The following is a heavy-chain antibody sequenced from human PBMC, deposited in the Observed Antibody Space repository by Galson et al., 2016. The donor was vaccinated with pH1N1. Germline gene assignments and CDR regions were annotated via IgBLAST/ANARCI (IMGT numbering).Heavy chain of an antibody. Sequence: SLRLSCAASGFSFSIYRMNWVRQAPGKGLEWVSSISGTGSHINYADSVEGRFTISRDNAKNALFLHMNSLRGEDTALYYCARDYVVIAASPDDYYYMDVWGKGPRSPSP. D-gene: IGHD6-13*01. CDR1: GFSFSIYR. CDR2: ISGTGSHI. CDR3: ARDYVVIAASPDDYYYMDV. V-gene: IGHV3-21*01. J-gene: IGHJ6*03.